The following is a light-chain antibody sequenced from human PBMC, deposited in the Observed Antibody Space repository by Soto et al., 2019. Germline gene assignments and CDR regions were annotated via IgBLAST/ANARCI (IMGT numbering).Light chain of an antibody. V-gene: IGKV3-20*01. CDR3: QHHGGSPIT. CDR2: GAS. J-gene: IGKJ5*01. CDR1: QSVSSY. Sequence: EIVLTQSPATLSLSPGERATLSCRASQSVSSYLAWYQQKPGQAPRLLFFGASIRATGIPDRFSGSGSGTDFTLTISRLGPEDFAVYYCQHHGGSPITFGQGTQLEIK.